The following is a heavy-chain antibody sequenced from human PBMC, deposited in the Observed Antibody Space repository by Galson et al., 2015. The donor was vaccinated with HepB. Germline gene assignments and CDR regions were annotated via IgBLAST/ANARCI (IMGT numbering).Heavy chain of an antibody. CDR3: ANIAAADQLNPYYYYGMDV. CDR2: IWYDGSNK. J-gene: IGHJ6*02. CDR1: GFTFSSYG. V-gene: IGHV3-33*06. D-gene: IGHD6-13*01. Sequence: SLRLSCAASGFTFSSYGMHWVRQAPGKGLEWVAVIWYDGSNKYYADSVKGRFTISRDNSKNTLYLQMNSLRAEDTAVYYCANIAAADQLNPYYYYGMDVWGQGTTVTVSS.